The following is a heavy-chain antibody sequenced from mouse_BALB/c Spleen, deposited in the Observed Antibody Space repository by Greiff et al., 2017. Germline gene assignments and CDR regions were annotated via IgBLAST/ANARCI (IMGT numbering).Heavy chain of an antibody. CDR3: ARESGGAMDY. V-gene: IGHV3-5*02. Sequence: EVKLQESGPGLVKPSQTVSLTCTVTGISITTGNYRWSWIRQFPGHKLEWIGYIYYSGTITYNPSLTSRTTITRDTSKNQFFLEMNSLTAEDTATYYCARESGGAMDYWGQGTSVTVSS. CDR2: IYYSGTI. CDR1: GISITTGNYR. J-gene: IGHJ4*01.